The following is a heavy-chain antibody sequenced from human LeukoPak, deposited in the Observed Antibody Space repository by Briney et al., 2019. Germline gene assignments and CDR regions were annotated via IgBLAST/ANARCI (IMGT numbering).Heavy chain of an antibody. CDR1: GGTFSSYA. J-gene: IGHJ4*02. CDR3: ARGLSSGWFAGSYFDY. V-gene: IGHV1-8*02. CDR2: MNPNSGNS. Sequence: ASVKVSCKASGGTFSSYAISWGRQATGQGLEWMGWMNPNSGNSGYAQKFQGRVTMTRNTSISTAYMELSSLRSEDTAVYYCARGLSSGWFAGSYFDYWGQGTLVTVSS. D-gene: IGHD6-19*01.